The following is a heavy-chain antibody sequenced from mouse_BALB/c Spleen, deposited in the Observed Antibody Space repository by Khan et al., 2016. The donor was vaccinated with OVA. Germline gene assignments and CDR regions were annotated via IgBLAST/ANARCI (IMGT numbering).Heavy chain of an antibody. CDR3: ARIKKIVATYFDY. CDR2: TNPTNGRT. J-gene: IGHJ2*01. V-gene: IGHV1S81*02. D-gene: IGHD1-1*01. CDR1: GYTFTSYW. Sequence: QVQLQQPGAELVKAGAPVKMSCKASGYTFTSYWMHWVKQRLGQGLEWFAETNPTNGRTYYHEKFKSKATLTVDKSSSTAYMLLSGPTFEDSAVYYCARIKKIVATYFDYWGQGTTLTVSS.